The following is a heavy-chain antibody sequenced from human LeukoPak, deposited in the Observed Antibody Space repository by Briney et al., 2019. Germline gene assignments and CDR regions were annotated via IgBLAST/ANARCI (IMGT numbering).Heavy chain of an antibody. CDR3: AREISTTVTTTYYFDY. CDR1: GFTFSDYY. D-gene: IGHD4-17*01. Sequence: PGGSLRLSCAASGFTFSDYYMSWIRLAPGKGLEWVSYISSSSSYTNYADSVKGRFTISRDNAKNSLYLQMNSLRAEDTAVYYCAREISTTVTTTYYFDYWGQGTLVTVSS. CDR2: ISSSSSYT. J-gene: IGHJ4*02. V-gene: IGHV3-11*05.